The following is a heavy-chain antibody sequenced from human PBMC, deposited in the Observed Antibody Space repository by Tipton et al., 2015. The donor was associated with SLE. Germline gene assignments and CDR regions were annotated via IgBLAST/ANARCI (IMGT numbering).Heavy chain of an antibody. V-gene: IGHV4-39*02. D-gene: IGHD5-12*01. CDR2: LYAGGST. CDR3: ARGSTGYDEH. CDR1: GVSISTSRYY. Sequence: TLSLTCSVSGVSISTSRYYWGWIRQSPGQGLEWVGSLYAGGSTYFHPSLKSRASISADASKNHFSLKLSSVTAADTAVYYYARGSTGYDEHWGQGTLVTVSS. J-gene: IGHJ1*01.